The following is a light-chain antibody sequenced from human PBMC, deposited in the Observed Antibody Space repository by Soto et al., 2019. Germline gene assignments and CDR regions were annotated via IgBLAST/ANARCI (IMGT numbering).Light chain of an antibody. Sequence: QAVVTQPPSASGSPGQSVTISCTGTSSDVGGYDHVSWYQQHPGKAPKLMIYEVTKRPSWVPNRFSGSKSGNRASLTVSGLQAEDEADYYCSSYAGNSNVIFGGGTKLTVL. CDR3: SSYAGNSNVI. CDR2: EVT. V-gene: IGLV2-8*01. J-gene: IGLJ2*01. CDR1: SSDVGGYDH.